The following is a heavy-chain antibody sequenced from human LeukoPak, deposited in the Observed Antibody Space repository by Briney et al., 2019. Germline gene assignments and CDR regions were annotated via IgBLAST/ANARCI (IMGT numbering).Heavy chain of an antibody. CDR3: AKDATAADAQFDY. D-gene: IGHD6-13*01. CDR1: GYTFTSYA. CDR2: SNAGNGNT. V-gene: IGHV1-3*02. J-gene: IGHJ4*02. Sequence: GASVKVSCKASGYTFTSYAMHWVRQAPGQRLEWMGWSNAGNGNTKYSQEFQGRVTITRDTSASTAYMELSSLRSEDMAVYYCAKDATAADAQFDYWGQGTLVTVSS.